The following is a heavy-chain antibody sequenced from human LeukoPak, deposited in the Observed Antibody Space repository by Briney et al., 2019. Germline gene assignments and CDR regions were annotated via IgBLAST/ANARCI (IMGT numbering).Heavy chain of an antibody. Sequence: GGSLRLSCSASGFGFGDHGMSWVRQVPGKGLEWVSGINWSGGCTGYADPVRGRFTISRDNAKNSLYLQMDSLTAEDTALYYCARAPITSPFYFDHWGQGTLVTVSS. CDR1: GFGFGDHG. V-gene: IGHV3-20*04. D-gene: IGHD2-2*01. CDR3: ARAPITSPFYFDH. CDR2: INWSGGCT. J-gene: IGHJ4*02.